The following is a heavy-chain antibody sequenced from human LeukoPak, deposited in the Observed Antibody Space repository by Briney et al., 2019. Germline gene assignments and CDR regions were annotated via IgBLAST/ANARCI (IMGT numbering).Heavy chain of an antibody. J-gene: IGHJ4*02. CDR1: GFTFSSYE. Sequence: GWALRLSCAASGFTFSSYEMNLVRQAPGDGLEWVSYICSSGSTTNYAASVKGRFTISRDTAKNSLYLQMSSLSAADTAVYYCARVEEVAAYFDYWGQGKLVTVSS. CDR3: ARVEEVAAYFDY. CDR2: ICSSGSTT. V-gene: IGHV3-48*03. D-gene: IGHD2-15*01.